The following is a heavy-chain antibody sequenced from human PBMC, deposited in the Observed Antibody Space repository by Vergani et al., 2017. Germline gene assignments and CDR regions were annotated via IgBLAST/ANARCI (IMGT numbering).Heavy chain of an antibody. CDR2: IYNSGNG. V-gene: IGHV4-39*01. Sequence: QMQFQESGPGLVKASETLSLTFTVSGDSIISRSYYWGWIRQPPGKGLEWIGSIYNSGNGDSSSSLKSRVTISADTSKNQFSLRLTSVTAADTAVYYCASGKYYSDSTSHFRGRYFDVWGRGTLVTVPS. J-gene: IGHJ2*01. D-gene: IGHD3-16*01. CDR1: GDSIISRSYY. CDR3: ASGKYYSDSTSHFRGRYFDV.